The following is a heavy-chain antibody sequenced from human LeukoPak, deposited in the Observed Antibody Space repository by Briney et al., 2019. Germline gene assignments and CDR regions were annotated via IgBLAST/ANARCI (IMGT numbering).Heavy chain of an antibody. J-gene: IGHJ4*02. CDR3: ASHQYAYIHIFHY. V-gene: IGHV4-39*01. CDR2: IYYSGST. CDR1: GDSISSNSYY. D-gene: IGHD3-16*01. Sequence: SETLSLTCTVSGDSISSNSYYWGWIRQPPGKGLEWIGMIYYSGSTYYNPSLKSRVTISVDTSKNQFSLKPSSVTAADTAIYYCASHQYAYIHIFHYWGQGTLVTVSS.